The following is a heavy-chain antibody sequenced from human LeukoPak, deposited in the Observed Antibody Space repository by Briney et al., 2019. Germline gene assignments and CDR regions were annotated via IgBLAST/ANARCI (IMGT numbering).Heavy chain of an antibody. Sequence: PGGSLRLSCVASGFTFSSYVMSWVRQAPGKGLEWVSDISGSGSSTYYADSVKGRFTISRDNSKNTLYLQMNSLRAEDTAVYYCAKRKTSWTGYYPSWDYWGQGTLVTVSS. D-gene: IGHD3/OR15-3a*01. CDR1: GFTFSSYV. CDR2: ISGSGSST. V-gene: IGHV3-23*01. J-gene: IGHJ4*02. CDR3: AKRKTSWTGYYPSWDY.